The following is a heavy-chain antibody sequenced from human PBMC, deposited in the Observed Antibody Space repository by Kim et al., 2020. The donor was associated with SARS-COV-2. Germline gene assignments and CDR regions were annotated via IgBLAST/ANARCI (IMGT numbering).Heavy chain of an antibody. V-gene: IGHV3-21*01. CDR3: ARVIGYATRIYSFDY. D-gene: IGHD3-16*01. CDR1: GFTFSSYS. J-gene: IGHJ4*02. Sequence: GGSLRLSCAASGFTFSSYSMNWVRQAPGKGLEWVSSISSSSSYIYYADSVKGRFTISRDNAKNSLYLQMNSLRAEDTAVYYCARVIGYATRIYSFDYWGQGTLVTVSS. CDR2: ISSSSSYI.